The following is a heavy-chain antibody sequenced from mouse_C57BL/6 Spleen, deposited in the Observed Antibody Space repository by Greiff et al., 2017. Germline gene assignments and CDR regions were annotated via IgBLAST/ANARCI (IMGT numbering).Heavy chain of an antibody. CDR3: ARGGTLYYYAMDY. J-gene: IGHJ4*01. CDR2: IYPGDGDT. Sequence: VQVVESGPELVKPGASVKISCKASGYAFSSSWMNWVKQRPGKGLGGIGRIYPGDGDTNYNGTFKGKATLTADKSSSTAYLQLSSLTSEDSAVYFCARGGTLYYYAMDYWGQGTSVTVSS. D-gene: IGHD3-3*01. V-gene: IGHV1-82*01. CDR1: GYAFSSSW.